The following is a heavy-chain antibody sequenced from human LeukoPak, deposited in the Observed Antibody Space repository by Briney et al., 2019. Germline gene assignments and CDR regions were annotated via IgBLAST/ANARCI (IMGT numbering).Heavy chain of an antibody. V-gene: IGHV4-34*01. D-gene: IGHD6-6*01. CDR2: INHSGST. CDR1: GGSFSGYY. Sequence: TSETLSLTCAVYGGSFSGYYWSWIRQPPGKGLEWIGEINHSGSTNYNPSLKSRVTISVDTSKNQFSLKLSSVTAADTAVFYCARCYFIATRLLWFDPWGQGPLVTVSS. J-gene: IGHJ5*02. CDR3: ARCYFIATRLLWFDP.